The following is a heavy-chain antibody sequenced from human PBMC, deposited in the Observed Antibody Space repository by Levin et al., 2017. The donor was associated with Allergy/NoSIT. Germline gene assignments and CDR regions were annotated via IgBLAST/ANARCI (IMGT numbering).Heavy chain of an antibody. CDR1: GGSISSSNW. CDR2: IYHSGST. J-gene: IGHJ4*02. V-gene: IGHV4-4*02. CDR3: ARVHSSSWGDYFDY. D-gene: IGHD6-13*01. Sequence: SETLSLTCAVSGGSISSSNWWSWVRQPPGKGLEWIGEIYHSGSTNYNPSLKSRVTISVDKSKNQFSLKLSSVTAADTAVYYCARVHSSSWGDYFDYWGQGTLVTVSS.